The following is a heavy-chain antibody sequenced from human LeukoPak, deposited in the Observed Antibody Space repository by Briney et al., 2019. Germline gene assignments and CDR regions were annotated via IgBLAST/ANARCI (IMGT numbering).Heavy chain of an antibody. CDR1: GFTFSSYG. Sequence: PGRSLRLSCAASGFTFSSYGMHWVRQAPGKGLEWVANIKQDGSEKYYVDSVKGRFTISRDNAKNSLYLQMNSLRAEDTAVYYCARVEASGYDYGAFDYWGQGTLVTVSS. CDR2: IKQDGSEK. D-gene: IGHD5-12*01. V-gene: IGHV3-7*01. J-gene: IGHJ4*02. CDR3: ARVEASGYDYGAFDY.